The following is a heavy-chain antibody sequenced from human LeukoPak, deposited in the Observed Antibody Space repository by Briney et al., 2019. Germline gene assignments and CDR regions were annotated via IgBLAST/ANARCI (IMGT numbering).Heavy chain of an antibody. CDR2: MNPNSGNT. J-gene: IGHJ4*02. CDR1: GYTFTSYD. D-gene: IGHD3-16*01. V-gene: IGHV1-8*01. Sequence: GSVKVSCKASGYTFTSYDINWVRQATGQGLEWMGWMNPNSGNTGYAQKFQGRVTMTRDTSISTAYMEVSRLRSDDTAVYYCARGLWGAYYFDYWGQGTLVTVSS. CDR3: ARGLWGAYYFDY.